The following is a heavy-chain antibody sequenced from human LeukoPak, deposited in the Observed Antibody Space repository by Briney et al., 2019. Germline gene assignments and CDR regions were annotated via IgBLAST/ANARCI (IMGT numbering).Heavy chain of an antibody. J-gene: IGHJ4*02. Sequence: GGSLRLSCAASGFTFKHYGMTWVRQAPGKGLEWVSVISGSGDSTYYVDSVKGRFTMSRDNSKNTLYLQMNSLRVEDTAVYYCTTDKSLIPSQWLVPYYFDYWGQGTLVTVSS. CDR3: TTDKSLIPSQWLVPYYFDY. CDR2: ISGSGDST. CDR1: GFTFKHYG. D-gene: IGHD6-19*01. V-gene: IGHV3-23*01.